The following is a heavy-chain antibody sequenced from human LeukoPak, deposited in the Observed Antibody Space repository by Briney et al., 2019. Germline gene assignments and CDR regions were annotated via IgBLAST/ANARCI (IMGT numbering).Heavy chain of an antibody. J-gene: IGHJ6*02. CDR1: GFTFSDYY. CDR2: ISSSGSTI. D-gene: IGHD1-26*01. CDR3: ARDDATLPYGMDV. V-gene: IGHV3-11*01. Sequence: GGSLRLSCAASGFTFSDYYMSWIHQAPGKGLEWVSYISSSGSTIYYADSVKGRFTISRDNAKNSLYLQMNSLRAEDTAVYYCARDDATLPYGMDVWGQGTTVTVSS.